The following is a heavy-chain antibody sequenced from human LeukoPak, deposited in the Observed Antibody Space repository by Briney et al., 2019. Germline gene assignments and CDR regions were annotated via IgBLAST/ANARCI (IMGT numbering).Heavy chain of an antibody. CDR3: ARDYSSGWEDLYYFDY. CDR1: GGSISSYY. Sequence: SETLSLTCTVSGGSISSYYWSWIRQPAGKGLEWIGRIYTSGSTNYNPSLKSRVTMSVDTSKNQFSLKLSSVTAADTAVYYCARDYSSGWEDLYYFDYWGQGTLVTASS. V-gene: IGHV4-4*07. CDR2: IYTSGST. D-gene: IGHD6-19*01. J-gene: IGHJ4*02.